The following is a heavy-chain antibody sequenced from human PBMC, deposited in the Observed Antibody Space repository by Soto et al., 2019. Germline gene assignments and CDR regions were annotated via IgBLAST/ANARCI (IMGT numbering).Heavy chain of an antibody. CDR2: IYHRGST. Sequence: QVQLQESGPGLVKPSGTLSLTCAVSGGSISSSNWWSWVRQPPGKGLEWIGEIYHRGSTNYNPSLKSRVTITVDKSKNQFSLKLSSVTAADTAVYYCARDWVQQPPSVGGMDVWGQGTTVTVSS. J-gene: IGHJ6*02. D-gene: IGHD6-13*01. V-gene: IGHV4-4*02. CDR1: GGSISSSNW. CDR3: ARDWVQQPPSVGGMDV.